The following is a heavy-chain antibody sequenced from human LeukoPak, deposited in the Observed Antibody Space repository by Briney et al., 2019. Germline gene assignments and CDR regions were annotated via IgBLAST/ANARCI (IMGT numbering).Heavy chain of an antibody. CDR1: GFTFSGYG. CDR2: ISSSSSYI. D-gene: IGHD2-2*01. CDR3: ASPGGRGCSSTSCAGYAFDI. J-gene: IGHJ3*02. Sequence: PGGSLRLSCAASGFTFSGYGMNWVRQAPGKGLEWVSSISSSSSYIYYADSVKGRFTISRDNAKNSLYLQMNSLRAEDTAVYYCASPGGRGCSSTSCAGYAFDIWGQGTMVTVSS. V-gene: IGHV3-21*01.